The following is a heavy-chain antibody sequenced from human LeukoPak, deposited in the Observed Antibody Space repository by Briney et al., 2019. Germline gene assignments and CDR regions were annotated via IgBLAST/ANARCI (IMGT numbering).Heavy chain of an antibody. V-gene: IGHV4-59*12. Sequence: SETLSLTCTVSGGSISSYYWSWIRQPPGKGLEWIGYIYYSGSSNYNPSLKSRVTISVDTSKNQFSLKLSSVTAADTAVYYCARENQLGRGFDYWGQGTLVTVSS. J-gene: IGHJ4*02. CDR1: GGSISSYY. D-gene: IGHD1-14*01. CDR2: IYYSGSS. CDR3: ARENQLGRGFDY.